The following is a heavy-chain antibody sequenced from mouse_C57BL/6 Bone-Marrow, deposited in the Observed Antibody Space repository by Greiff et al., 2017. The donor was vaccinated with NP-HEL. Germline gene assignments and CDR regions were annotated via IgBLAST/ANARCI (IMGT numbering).Heavy chain of an antibody. J-gene: IGHJ3*01. CDR2: ISGGGGNT. V-gene: IGHV5-9*01. CDR3: ARRRFAY. Sequence: EVKLVESGGGLVKPGGSLKLSCAASGFTFSSYTMSWVRQTPEKRLEWVATISGGGGNTYYPDSVKGRFTISRDTAKNTLYLQMSSLRSEDTALYYCARRRFAYWGQGTLVTVSA. CDR1: GFTFSSYT.